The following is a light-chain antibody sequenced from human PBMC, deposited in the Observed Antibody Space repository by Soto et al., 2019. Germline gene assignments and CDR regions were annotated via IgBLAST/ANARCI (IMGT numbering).Light chain of an antibody. J-gene: IGKJ5*01. CDR3: QQANRVPLG. CDR1: QGISTN. CDR2: AAS. V-gene: IGKV1-12*01. Sequence: DIQMTQSPSSVSASEGDRVTITCRASQGISTNLAWYQQKPGKAPKLLIYAASTLQSGVPPRFSGSGSGSDFTLTISSLQPDDFAIYFCQQANRVPLGFGQGTRLEIK.